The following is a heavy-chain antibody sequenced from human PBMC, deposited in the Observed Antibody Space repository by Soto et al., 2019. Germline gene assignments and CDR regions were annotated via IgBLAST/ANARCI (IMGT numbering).Heavy chain of an antibody. V-gene: IGHV1-18*01. Sequence: ASVKVSCKASGHTFTSYGISWVRQAPGQGLEWMGWISAYNGNTNYAQKLQGRVTMTTDTSTSTAYMELRSLRSDDTAVYYCARDPGYCSSTSCYGPFDYWGQGTLVNVS. CDR1: GHTFTSYG. CDR3: ARDPGYCSSTSCYGPFDY. J-gene: IGHJ4*02. D-gene: IGHD2-2*01. CDR2: ISAYNGNT.